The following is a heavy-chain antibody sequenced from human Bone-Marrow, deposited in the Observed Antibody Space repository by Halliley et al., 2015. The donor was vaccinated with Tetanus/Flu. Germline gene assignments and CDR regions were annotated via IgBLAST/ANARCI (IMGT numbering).Heavy chain of an antibody. CDR2: YDGSHE. Sequence: YDGSHEDYADSVKGRFTIIRDTSKNTLYLQMNSLRVEDTAVYYCARDSRHIAVVAAPGRDFGLDVWGQGTTVTVSS. V-gene: IGHV3-30*07. CDR3: ARDSRHIAVVAAPGRDFGLDV. J-gene: IGHJ6*02. D-gene: IGHD2-21*01.